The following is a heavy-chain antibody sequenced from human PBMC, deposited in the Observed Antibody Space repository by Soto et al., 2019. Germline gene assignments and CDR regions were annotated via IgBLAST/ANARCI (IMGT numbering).Heavy chain of an antibody. CDR1: GYIFTSYD. CDR2: MSPNSGAT. Sequence: QVQRVQSGAEVTRPGASVKVSWKASGYIFTSYDSNWVRQATGQGLEWMGWMSPNSGATGYAQKFQGRVTMTRDTSISTAYMELSNLRSEDTAIYYCARGVDAGVDVWGQGSTVTVSS. CDR3: ARGVDAGVDV. D-gene: IGHD1-1*01. J-gene: IGHJ6*02. V-gene: IGHV1-8*01.